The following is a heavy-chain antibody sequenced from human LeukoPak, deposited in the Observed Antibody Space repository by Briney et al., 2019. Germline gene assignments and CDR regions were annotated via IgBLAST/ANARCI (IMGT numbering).Heavy chain of an antibody. CDR3: ARKSSGWYGEIDY. D-gene: IGHD6-19*01. CDR1: GFTFSNFG. V-gene: IGHV3-48*01. Sequence: GGSLRLSCAASGFTFSNFGMNWVRQAPEKGLEWLSYISSSSGTIYYADSVKGRFTISRDNAKNSLYLQMSSLRAEDTAVYYCARKSSGWYGEIDYWGQGTLVTVSS. CDR2: ISSSSGTI. J-gene: IGHJ4*02.